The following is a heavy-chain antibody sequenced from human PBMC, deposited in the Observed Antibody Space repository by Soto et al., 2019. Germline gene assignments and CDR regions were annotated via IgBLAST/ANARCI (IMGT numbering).Heavy chain of an antibody. CDR1: GASISSSSYY. J-gene: IGHJ4*02. CDR3: AREGNLGRWIQPLDS. D-gene: IGHD2-2*03. Sequence: SETLSLTCTVSGASISSSSYYWGWIRQPPGKGLEWIGNIHYNGNTKYSPSLKSRVTMSVDTSKNHFSLKLISVTTADTAVYFCAREGNLGRWIQPLDSWGQGTLVTVSS. V-gene: IGHV4-61*03. CDR2: IHYNGNT.